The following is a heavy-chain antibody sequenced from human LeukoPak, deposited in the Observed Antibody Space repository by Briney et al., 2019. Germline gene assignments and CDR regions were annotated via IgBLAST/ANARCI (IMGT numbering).Heavy chain of an antibody. V-gene: IGHV3-23*01. D-gene: IGHD3-10*01. CDR3: ARERTPKHYYGSGSFDRYYDH. CDR1: GFTFNNYA. Sequence: GSLRLSCAASGFTFNNYAMNWVRQAPGKGLEWVSGISDSGGSTYYADSVKGRFTISRDNAKNSLYLQMNSLRAEDTAVYYCARERTPKHYYGSGSFDRYYDHWGQGTLVSVSS. J-gene: IGHJ4*02. CDR2: ISDSGGST.